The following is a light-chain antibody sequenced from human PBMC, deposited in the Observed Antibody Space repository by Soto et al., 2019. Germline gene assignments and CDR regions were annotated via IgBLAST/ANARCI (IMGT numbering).Light chain of an antibody. V-gene: IGLV4-69*01. CDR3: QTWGTGIHVV. Sequence: QAVVTQSPSASASLGASVKLTCTLSSGHSSYAIAWHQQQPEKGPRYLMKLDSDGSHTKGDAIPDRFSGSSSGAERYLTISSLQSEDEADYYCQTWGTGIHVVFGGGTKVIVL. J-gene: IGLJ2*01. CDR1: SGHSSYA. CDR2: LDSDGSH.